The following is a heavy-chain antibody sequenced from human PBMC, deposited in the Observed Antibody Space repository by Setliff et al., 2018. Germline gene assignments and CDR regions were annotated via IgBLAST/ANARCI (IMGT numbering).Heavy chain of an antibody. CDR3: ARGRIQLWKYYFDY. V-gene: IGHV4-34*01. Sequence: KPSETLSLTCAVYGGSFSGYCWSWIRQPPGKGLEWIGEINHSGSTNYNPSLKSRVTISVDTSKNQFSLKLSSVTAADTAVYYWARGRIQLWKYYFDYWGQGTLVTVSS. D-gene: IGHD5-18*01. CDR1: GGSFSGYC. CDR2: INHSGST. J-gene: IGHJ4*02.